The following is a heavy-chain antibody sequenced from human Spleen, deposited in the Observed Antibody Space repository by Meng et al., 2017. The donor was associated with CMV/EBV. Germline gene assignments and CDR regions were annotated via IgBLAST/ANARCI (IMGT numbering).Heavy chain of an antibody. J-gene: IGHJ6*02. V-gene: IGHV3-7*01. D-gene: IGHD3-3*01. CDR2: IKQDGSEK. CDR1: GFTFSKYA. CDR3: ARDQEVTIFGVVIAHYYYYGMDV. Sequence: GESLKISCAASGFTFSKYAMQWVRQAPGKGLEWVANIKQDGSEKYYVDSVKGRFTISRDNAKNSLYLQMNSLRAEDTAVYYCARDQEVTIFGVVIAHYYYYGMDVWGQGTTVTVSS.